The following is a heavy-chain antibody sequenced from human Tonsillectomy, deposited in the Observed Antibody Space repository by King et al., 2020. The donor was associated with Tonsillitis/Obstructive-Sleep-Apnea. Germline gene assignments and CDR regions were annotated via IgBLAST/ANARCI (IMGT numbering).Heavy chain of an antibody. V-gene: IGHV3-11*06. J-gene: IGHJ4*02. CDR2: XXXXSSYT. CDR1: GFTFSDYY. Sequence: VQLVESGGGLVKPGGSLRLSCAASGFTFSDYYMSWIRQAPGKGLEWVSYXXXXSSYTNYADSVKGRFTISRDNAKNSLYLQMNSLRAEDTAVYYCARGTFFGVVHWGQGTLVTVSS. CDR3: ARGTFFGVVH. D-gene: IGHD3-3*01.